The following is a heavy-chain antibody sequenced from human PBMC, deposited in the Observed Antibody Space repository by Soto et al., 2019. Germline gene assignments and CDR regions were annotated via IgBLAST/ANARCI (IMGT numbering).Heavy chain of an antibody. J-gene: IGHJ6*02. CDR2: IIPILGIA. D-gene: IGHD6-25*01. Sequence: ASVKVSCKASGYTFTSYGISWVRQAPGQGLEWMGRIIPILGIANYAQKFQGRVTITADKSTSTAYMELSSLRSEDTAVYYCARRRRDYYYGMDVWGQGTTVTVSS. CDR3: ARRRRDYYYGMDV. V-gene: IGHV1-69*04. CDR1: GYTFTSYG.